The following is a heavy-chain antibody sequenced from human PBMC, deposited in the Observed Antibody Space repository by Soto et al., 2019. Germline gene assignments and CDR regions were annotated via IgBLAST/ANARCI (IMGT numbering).Heavy chain of an antibody. Sequence: PSETLSLTCLVSGQYIKSNFWWAWVRQSPGKDLEWIGDIYHSGSTIYTPSLKNRVTLSVDKSKNEFSLKLTSVTAADTAFYYCASLLHCDVGARIFDFWGQGTLVTVSS. CDR1: GQYIKSNFW. J-gene: IGHJ4*02. CDR3: ASLLHCDVGARIFDF. D-gene: IGHD2-15*01. CDR2: IYHSGST. V-gene: IGHV4-4*02.